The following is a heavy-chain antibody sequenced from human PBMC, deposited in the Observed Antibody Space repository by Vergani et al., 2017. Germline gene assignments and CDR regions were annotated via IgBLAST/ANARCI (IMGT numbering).Heavy chain of an antibody. CDR2: IKQDGSEK. D-gene: IGHD1-26*01. V-gene: IGHV3-7*03. Sequence: EVQLLESGGGLVQPGGSLRLSCAASGFTFSSYWMSWVRQAPGKGLEWVANIKQDGSEKYYVDSVKGRFTISRDNAKNTLYLQMNSLRAEDTAVYYCAKAGGGTHRDYYYYYYMDVWGKGTTVTVSS. J-gene: IGHJ6*03. CDR1: GFTFSSYW. CDR3: AKAGGGTHRDYYYYYYMDV.